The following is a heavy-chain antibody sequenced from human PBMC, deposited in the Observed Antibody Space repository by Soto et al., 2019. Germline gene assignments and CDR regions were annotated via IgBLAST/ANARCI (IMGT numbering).Heavy chain of an antibody. D-gene: IGHD6-19*01. Sequence: EVQLLESGGGLVQPGGSLRLSCTASGFTFSSYAMNWVRQAPGKGLEWVSVISGSGDSTYYADSVKCRFTISRDNSKNTLYLQTKSLRAEDTAVYYCASLTSGWYFDYGGQGTVVTVSS. CDR1: GFTFSSYA. CDR3: ASLTSGWYFDY. CDR2: ISGSGDST. J-gene: IGHJ4*02. V-gene: IGHV3-23*01.